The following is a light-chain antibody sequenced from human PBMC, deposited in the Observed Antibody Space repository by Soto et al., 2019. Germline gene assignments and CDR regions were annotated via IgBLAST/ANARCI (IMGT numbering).Light chain of an antibody. CDR3: QQLWT. V-gene: IGKV3-15*01. J-gene: IGKJ1*01. CDR1: QSVSDR. CDR2: GAS. Sequence: EIVMTKSPDPRSLSPGERATLSCRASQSVSDRVVWYQQKSGQAPRLLIYGASTRATGIPARFSGSGSGTEFTLTISNLQSEDFAVYYCQQLWTFGQGTKVDI.